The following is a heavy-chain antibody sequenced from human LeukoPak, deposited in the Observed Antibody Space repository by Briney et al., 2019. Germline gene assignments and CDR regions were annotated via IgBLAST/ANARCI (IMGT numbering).Heavy chain of an antibody. Sequence: GASVKVSCKASGYTFTSYGISWVRQARGQRLEWIGWIVVGSGNTNYAQKFQERVTITRDMSTSTAYMELSSLRSEDTAVYYCAAGKTIFGVYLEDYWGQGTLVTVSS. CDR3: AAGKTIFGVYLEDY. D-gene: IGHD3-3*01. J-gene: IGHJ4*02. CDR2: IVVGSGNT. V-gene: IGHV1-58*02. CDR1: GYTFTSYG.